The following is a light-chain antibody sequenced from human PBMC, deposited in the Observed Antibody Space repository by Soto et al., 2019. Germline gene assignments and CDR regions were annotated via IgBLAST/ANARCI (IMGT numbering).Light chain of an antibody. CDR3: QQYNNWHPIT. CDR1: QSVSSN. V-gene: IGKV3-15*01. J-gene: IGKJ5*01. Sequence: EILLTQSPATLSVSPGESATLACRASQSVSSNLAWYQQKPGQAPRLIIYGASTRANGIPARFSGSGSGTEFTLTVSSLQSEDFAVYYCQQYNNWHPITFGQGTRLEIK. CDR2: GAS.